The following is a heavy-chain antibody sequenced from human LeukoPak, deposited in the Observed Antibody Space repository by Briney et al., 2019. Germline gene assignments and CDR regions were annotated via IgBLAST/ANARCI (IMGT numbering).Heavy chain of an antibody. CDR1: GDSIGIYY. D-gene: IGHD3-3*01. Sequence: SETLSLTCTVSGDSIGIYYWNWIRQPPGKGLEWIGYIYYNGNTNYNPSLKSRVTISVDTSKNQFSLKLTSVTAADTAVYYCARGFGGYYSFDYWGQGTLVTVSS. CDR2: IYYNGNT. V-gene: IGHV4-59*01. CDR3: ARGFGGYYSFDY. J-gene: IGHJ4*02.